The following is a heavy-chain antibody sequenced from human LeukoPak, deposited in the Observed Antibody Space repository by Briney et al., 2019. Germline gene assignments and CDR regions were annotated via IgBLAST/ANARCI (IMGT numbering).Heavy chain of an antibody. CDR1: GFTFSSYG. CDR3: AKDFGGYSYGSFDY. V-gene: IGHV3-30*18. Sequence: GGSLRLSCAASGFTFSSYGMHWVRQAPGKGLEWVAVISYDGSNKYYADSVKGRFTISRDNSKNTLYLQMNSLRAEDTAVYYCAKDFGGYSYGSFDYWGQGTLVTVSS. CDR2: ISYDGSNK. J-gene: IGHJ4*02. D-gene: IGHD5-18*01.